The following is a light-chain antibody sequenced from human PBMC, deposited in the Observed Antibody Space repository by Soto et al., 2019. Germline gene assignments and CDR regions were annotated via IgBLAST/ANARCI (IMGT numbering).Light chain of an antibody. J-gene: IGKJ1*01. Sequence: DIQVTQSPSTLSASIGDRVTITCRASQSISTRLAWFQQKPGRAPKLLIYQASSLESGVPSRFSGSGSGTQFTLTISSLQPEDFATYYCTQYNRYWTFGQGTKVEIK. V-gene: IGKV1-5*03. CDR1: QSISTR. CDR2: QAS. CDR3: TQYNRYWT.